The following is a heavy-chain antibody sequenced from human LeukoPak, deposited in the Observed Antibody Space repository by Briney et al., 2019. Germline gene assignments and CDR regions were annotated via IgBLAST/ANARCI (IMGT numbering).Heavy chain of an antibody. V-gene: IGHV3-30*04. CDR3: AREGYYDSSGLDY. CDR1: GFTFSSYA. CDR2: ISYDGSNK. J-gene: IGHJ4*02. Sequence: GGSLRLSCAASGFTFSSYAMHWVRQAPGKGLEWVAVISYDGSNKYYADSVKGRFTISRDNSENTLYLQMNSLRAEDTAVYYCAREGYYDSSGLDYWGQGTLVTVSS. D-gene: IGHD3-22*01.